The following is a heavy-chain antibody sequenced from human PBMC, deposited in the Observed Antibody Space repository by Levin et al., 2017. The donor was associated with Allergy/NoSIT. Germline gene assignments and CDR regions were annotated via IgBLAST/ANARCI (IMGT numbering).Heavy chain of an antibody. J-gene: IGHJ5*02. CDR3: AIRGQYCTNGVCAPKSKPFDP. Sequence: SETLSLTCTVSGGSISSGGYYWSWIRQHPGKGLEWIGYIYYSGSTYYNPSLKSRVTISVDTSKNQFSLKLSSVTAADTAVYYCAIRGQYCTNGVCAPKSKPFDPWGQGTLVTVSS. CDR2: IYYSGST. D-gene: IGHD2-8*01. V-gene: IGHV4-31*03. CDR1: GGSISSGGYY.